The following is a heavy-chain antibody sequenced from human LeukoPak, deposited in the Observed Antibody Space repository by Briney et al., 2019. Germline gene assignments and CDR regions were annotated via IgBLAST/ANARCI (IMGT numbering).Heavy chain of an antibody. Sequence: SETLSLTCTVSGGSISSSSYYWGWIRQPPGKGLEWIASIYYSGSTYHNPSLKSRITISVDKSKNQFSLKLSSVTAADTAVYYCASRSSGWYFENWGQGTLVTVSS. J-gene: IGHJ4*02. CDR2: IYYSGST. D-gene: IGHD6-19*01. CDR1: GGSISSSSYY. V-gene: IGHV4-39*07. CDR3: ASRSSGWYFEN.